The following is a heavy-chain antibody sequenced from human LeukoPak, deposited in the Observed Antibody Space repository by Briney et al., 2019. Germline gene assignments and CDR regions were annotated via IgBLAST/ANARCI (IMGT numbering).Heavy chain of an antibody. Sequence: PSETLSLTCTVSGYSISSGYHWGWIRQPPGKGLEWIGSIYHSGSTYYNPSLKSRVTISVDTSKNQFSLKLSSVTAADTAVYYCARDDIAVAGRGYWGQGTLVTVSS. D-gene: IGHD6-19*01. CDR3: ARDDIAVAGRGY. CDR1: GYSISSGYH. CDR2: IYHSGST. J-gene: IGHJ4*02. V-gene: IGHV4-38-2*02.